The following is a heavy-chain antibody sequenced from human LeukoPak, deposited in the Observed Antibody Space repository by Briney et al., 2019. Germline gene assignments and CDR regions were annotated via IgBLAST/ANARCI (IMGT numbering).Heavy chain of an antibody. Sequence: SETLSLTCAVYGGPFSSNYWSWIRQPPGKGLEWVGEISHTGNTKYNPSLKSRVAIAVDTSKNQFSLKLSSVTAADTAVYYCAIKTSTTYYFDYWGQGTLVTVSS. CDR2: ISHTGNT. V-gene: IGHV4-34*01. J-gene: IGHJ4*02. CDR3: AIKTSTTYYFDY. D-gene: IGHD1-1*01. CDR1: GGPFSSNY.